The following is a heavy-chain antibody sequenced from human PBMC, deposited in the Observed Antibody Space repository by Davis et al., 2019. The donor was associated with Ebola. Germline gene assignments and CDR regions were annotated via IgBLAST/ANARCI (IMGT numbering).Heavy chain of an antibody. V-gene: IGHV4-34*01. D-gene: IGHD1-26*01. Sequence: SETLSLTCDVTGGSFSGFYWSWVRQSPGKGPEWIGEINHSGSTNYNPSLKSRVAISVDTSKNQFSLKLHSVTAADTALYYCARFIVGPTNWFAPWGQGTLVTVSS. CDR3: ARFIVGPTNWFAP. CDR1: GGSFSGFY. J-gene: IGHJ5*02. CDR2: INHSGST.